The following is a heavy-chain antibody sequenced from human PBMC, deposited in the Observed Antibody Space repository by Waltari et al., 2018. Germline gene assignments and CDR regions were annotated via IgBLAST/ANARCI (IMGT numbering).Heavy chain of an antibody. CDR1: GYTFTSYA. CDR3: ARDPPGYSSSWYYYYGMDV. Sequence: QVQLVQSGAEVKKPGASVKVSCKASGYTFTSYAMHWVRQAPGQRLEWMGWINAGNGNTKYSQKFQGRVTITRDTSASTAYMELSSLRSEDTAVYYCARDPPGYSSSWYYYYGMDVWGQGTTVTVSS. D-gene: IGHD6-13*01. J-gene: IGHJ6*02. V-gene: IGHV1-3*01. CDR2: INAGNGNT.